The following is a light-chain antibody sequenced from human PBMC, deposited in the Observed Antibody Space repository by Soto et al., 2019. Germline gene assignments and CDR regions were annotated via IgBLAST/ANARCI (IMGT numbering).Light chain of an antibody. CDR3: QQSYSPLRS. CDR1: QSISTY. V-gene: IGKV1-39*01. J-gene: IGKJ4*01. CDR2: AAS. Sequence: DIQMTQSPSSLSASVGDRVTISCRASQSISTYLSWYQQKPGKAPNLLIYAASSLESGVPSRFSGSGSGTDFTLTISSLQPEDFATYYCQQSYSPLRSFGGGTKVEIK.